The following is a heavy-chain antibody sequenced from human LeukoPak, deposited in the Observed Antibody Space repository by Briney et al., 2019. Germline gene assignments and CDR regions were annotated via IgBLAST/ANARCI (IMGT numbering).Heavy chain of an antibody. Sequence: SETLSLTCAVYGGSFSGYYWSWIRQPPGKGLEWIGEINHSGSTNYNPSLKSRVTISVDTSKNQFSLKLSSVTADDTAVYYCARGFGFDYYYMDVWGKGTTVTVSS. V-gene: IGHV4-34*01. D-gene: IGHD3-10*01. CDR3: ARGFGFDYYYMDV. CDR2: INHSGST. CDR1: GGSFSGYY. J-gene: IGHJ6*03.